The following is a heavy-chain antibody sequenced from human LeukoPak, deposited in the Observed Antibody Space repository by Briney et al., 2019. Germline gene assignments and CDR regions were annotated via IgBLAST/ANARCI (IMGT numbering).Heavy chain of an antibody. CDR1: GGSISSYY. CDR3: ARGRLGYYDRSGLDY. D-gene: IGHD3-22*01. V-gene: IGHV4-59*01. Sequence: PSETLSLXCTVSGGSISSYYWNWIRQPPGKGLEWIGYIYYSGSTNYNPSLKSRVTTSVDTSKNQFSLKLSSVTAADTAVYYCARGRLGYYDRSGLDYWGQGTLVTVSS. CDR2: IYYSGST. J-gene: IGHJ4*02.